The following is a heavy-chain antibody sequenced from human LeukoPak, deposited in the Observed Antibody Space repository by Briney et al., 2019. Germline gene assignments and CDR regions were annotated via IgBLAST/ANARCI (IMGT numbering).Heavy chain of an antibody. CDR1: GFTFTIYG. CDR3: ARDFRYRDSSGYYSFDY. Sequence: GASLRLSCAASGFTFTIYGMNWLRQAPGKGLEWVSYLSGRSDSIYYAESVKGRFTISRDNARNSLYLQMNSLRDEDTAVYYCARDFRYRDSSGYYSFDYWGQGTLVTVSS. J-gene: IGHJ4*02. D-gene: IGHD3-22*01. CDR2: LSGRSDSI. V-gene: IGHV3-48*02.